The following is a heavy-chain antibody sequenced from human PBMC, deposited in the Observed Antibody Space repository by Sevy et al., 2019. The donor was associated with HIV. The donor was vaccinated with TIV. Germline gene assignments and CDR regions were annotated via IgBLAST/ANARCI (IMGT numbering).Heavy chain of an antibody. CDR2: INPSSGST. D-gene: IGHD6-6*01. CDR3: ARAWGLWGRDSRSFYLDY. V-gene: IGHV1-46*01. CDR1: GYTFTSYY. J-gene: IGHJ4*02. Sequence: ASVKVSCKASGYTFTSYYIHWVRQAPGQGLEWMGIINPSSGSTNYAQNFQGRVAMTSDTSTSNVYMELSSLRSEDTAVYYCARAWGLWGRDSRSFYLDYWGQGTLVTVSS.